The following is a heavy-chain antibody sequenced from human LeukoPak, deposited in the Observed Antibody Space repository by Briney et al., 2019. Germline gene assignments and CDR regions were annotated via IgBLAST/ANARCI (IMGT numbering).Heavy chain of an antibody. CDR3: AREGDCSGGSCYSMRYYFDY. CDR1: GYTFTNYY. D-gene: IGHD2-15*01. V-gene: IGHV1-46*01. CDR2: INPGGGST. Sequence: ASVKVSFKASGYTFTNYYMHWVRQAPGQGLEWMGIINPGGGSTSYAQKFQDRVTMTRDTSSSTVYMELSSLRSEDTAVYYCAREGDCSGGSCYSMRYYFDYWGQGTLVTVSS. J-gene: IGHJ4*02.